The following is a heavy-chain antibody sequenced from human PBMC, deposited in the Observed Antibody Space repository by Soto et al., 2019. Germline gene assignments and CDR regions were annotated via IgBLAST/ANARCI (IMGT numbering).Heavy chain of an antibody. J-gene: IGHJ6*02. CDR1: GDSVSSNSAA. Sequence: SQTLSLTCAISGDSVSSNSAAWNWIRQSPSRGLEWLGRTYYRSKWYNDYAVSVKSRITINPDTSKNQFSLQLNSVTPEDTAVYYCARAASSWGSSGWYWGMDVWGQGTTVTVSS. CDR3: ARAASSWGSSGWYWGMDV. D-gene: IGHD6-19*01. CDR2: TYYRSKWYN. V-gene: IGHV6-1*01.